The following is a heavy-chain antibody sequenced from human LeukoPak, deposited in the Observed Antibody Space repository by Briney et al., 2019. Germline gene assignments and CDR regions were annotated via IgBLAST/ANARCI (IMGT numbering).Heavy chain of an antibody. CDR3: ARDGEAVAGTRGYYFDY. Sequence: GGSLRLSCAASGFTFDDYGMSWVRQAPGKGLEWVSGINWNGGSTGYADSVKGRFTISRDNAKNSLYLQMNSLRAEDTALYYCARDGEAVAGTRGYYFDYWGQRTLVTVSS. V-gene: IGHV3-20*04. CDR2: INWNGGST. D-gene: IGHD6-19*01. J-gene: IGHJ4*02. CDR1: GFTFDDYG.